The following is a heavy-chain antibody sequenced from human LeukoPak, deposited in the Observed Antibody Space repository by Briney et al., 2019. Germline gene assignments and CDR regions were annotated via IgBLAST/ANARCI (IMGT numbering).Heavy chain of an antibody. D-gene: IGHD5-18*01. Sequence: GGSLRLSCAASGFTFSSYAMSWVRQAPGKGLEWVSGFSGSGSGTFYADSVKGRFTISRDNSKNTLYLPMNSLRAEDTAVYYCAKDRSAAILDSDYWGQGTLVTVSS. CDR1: GFTFSSYA. CDR3: AKDRSAAILDSDY. CDR2: FSGSGSGT. J-gene: IGHJ4*02. V-gene: IGHV3-23*01.